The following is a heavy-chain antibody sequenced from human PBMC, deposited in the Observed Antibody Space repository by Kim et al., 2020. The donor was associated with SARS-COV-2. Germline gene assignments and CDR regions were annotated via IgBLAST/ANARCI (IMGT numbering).Heavy chain of an antibody. J-gene: IGHJ4*02. D-gene: IGHD2-2*01. V-gene: IGHV7-4-1*02. CDR1: GYTFTSYA. CDR2: INTNTGNP. CDR3: AREGIVVVPAAQGGFDY. Sequence: ASVKVSCKASGYTFTSYAMNWVRQAPGQGLEWMGWINTNTGNPTYAQGFTGRFVFSLDTSVSTAYLQIRSLTAEDTAVYYCAREGIVVVPAAQGGFDYWGQGTRVTVSS.